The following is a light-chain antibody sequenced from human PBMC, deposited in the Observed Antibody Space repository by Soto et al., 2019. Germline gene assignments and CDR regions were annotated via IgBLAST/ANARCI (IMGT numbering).Light chain of an antibody. J-gene: IGLJ3*02. CDR2: GNS. Sequence: QSVLTQPPSVSGAPGQRVTISCTGSSSNIGAGYDVHWYQQLPGTAPKLLIYGNSHRPSGVPVRFSGSKSGTSASLAITGLQAEDEADYYCQSYDSSLSGSVFGGGTQLTVL. V-gene: IGLV1-40*01. CDR3: QSYDSSLSGSV. CDR1: SSNIGAGYD.